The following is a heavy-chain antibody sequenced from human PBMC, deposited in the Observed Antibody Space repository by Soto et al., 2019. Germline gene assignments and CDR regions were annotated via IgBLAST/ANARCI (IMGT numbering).Heavy chain of an antibody. J-gene: IGHJ1*01. D-gene: IGHD3-22*01. CDR2: ITSIFGKA. CDR3: ARGWGSDSTTYYYAY. Sequence: QVQLVQSGAEVRRPGSSVRVSCKASGGTFSSSTISWVRQAPGQGLVWVGGITSIFGKANYAQKFQGRVTITADESTSTAYMELSSLRSEDTALYFCARGWGSDSTTYYYAYWGQGTSVTVSS. CDR1: GGTFSSST. V-gene: IGHV1-69*01.